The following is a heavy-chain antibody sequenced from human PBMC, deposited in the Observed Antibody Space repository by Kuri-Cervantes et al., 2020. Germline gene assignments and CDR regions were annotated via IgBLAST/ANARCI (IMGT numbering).Heavy chain of an antibody. D-gene: IGHD1-26*01. V-gene: IGHV1-2*04. CDR3: ARPAGGSSQIEYDAFDI. J-gene: IGHJ3*02. CDR1: GYTFTGYY. Sequence: ASVKVSCKASGYTFTGYYMHWVRQAPGQGLEWMGWINPNSGGTNYAQKFQGWVTMTRDTSIGTAYMELSRLRSDDTAVYYCARPAGGSSQIEYDAFDIWGQGTMVTVSS. CDR2: INPNSGGT.